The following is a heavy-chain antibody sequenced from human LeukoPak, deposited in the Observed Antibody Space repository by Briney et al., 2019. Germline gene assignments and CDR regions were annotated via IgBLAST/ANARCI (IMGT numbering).Heavy chain of an antibody. Sequence: GGSLRLSCVASGFTFSGHGMHWVRQAPGKGLEWVAFIRYDGSNKYYADSVKGRFTISRDNSKNTLYLQMNSLRAEDTAVYYCAKGYDSSGYDIYYYYMDVWGKGTTVTVSS. V-gene: IGHV3-30*02. J-gene: IGHJ6*03. CDR1: GFTFSGHG. D-gene: IGHD3-22*01. CDR3: AKGYDSSGYDIYYYYMDV. CDR2: IRYDGSNK.